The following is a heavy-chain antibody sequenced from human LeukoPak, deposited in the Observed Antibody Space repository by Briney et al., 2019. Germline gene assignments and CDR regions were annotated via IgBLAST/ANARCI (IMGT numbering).Heavy chain of an antibody. Sequence: GGSLRLSCATSGFTFSNYGMNWVRHAPGKGLEWVSGIIPSGVTTYYADSVKGRFAISRDNSKNTVYLQMNSLKTEDTAVYYCTRVIGGSYYGDAFDIWGQGTMVTVSS. CDR3: TRVIGGSYYGDAFDI. J-gene: IGHJ3*02. CDR1: GFTFSNYG. D-gene: IGHD1-26*01. CDR2: IIPSGVTT. V-gene: IGHV3-23*01.